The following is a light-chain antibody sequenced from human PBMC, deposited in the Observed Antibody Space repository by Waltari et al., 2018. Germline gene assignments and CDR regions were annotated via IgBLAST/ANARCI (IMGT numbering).Light chain of an antibody. CDR2: ENT. V-gene: IGLV1-51*02. Sequence: QSVLTQPPSVSASPGQRGTISCSGRSSNFENNYVFWYRQFPGTAPKLPIYENTERPSGIPGRFSGSKSGTSATLDITGLQAGDEADYYCGTWDSSLSGAVFGGGTHLTVL. J-gene: IGLJ7*01. CDR3: GTWDSSLSGAV. CDR1: SSNFENNY.